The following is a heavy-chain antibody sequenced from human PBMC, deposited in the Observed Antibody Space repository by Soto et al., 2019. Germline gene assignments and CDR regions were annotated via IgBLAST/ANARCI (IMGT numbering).Heavy chain of an antibody. Sequence: SQTLSLTCAISGDSVSSNSAALNWIRQSPSRGLEWLGRTYYKSKWYNDYAVSVKSRITINPDTSKNQFSLQLKSVTPEDTAVYYCAREVDAGPNWFDPWGQGTLVTVSS. CDR1: GDSVSSNSAA. CDR3: AREVDAGPNWFDP. V-gene: IGHV6-1*01. D-gene: IGHD1-26*01. J-gene: IGHJ5*02. CDR2: TYYKSKWYN.